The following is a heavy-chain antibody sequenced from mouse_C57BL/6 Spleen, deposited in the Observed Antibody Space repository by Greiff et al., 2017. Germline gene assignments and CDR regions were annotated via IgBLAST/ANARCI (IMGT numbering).Heavy chain of an antibody. CDR3: ARGSRGNSFAD. J-gene: IGHJ2*01. CDR1: GFTFSDYY. Sequence: EVKLVESEGGLVQPGSSMKLSCTASGFTFSDYYMAWVRQVPEKGLEWVANINYDGSSTYYLDSLKSRFIISRDNAKNILYLQMSSLKSEDTATYYCARGSRGNSFADWGQGTTLTVSS. CDR2: INYDGSST. V-gene: IGHV5-16*01.